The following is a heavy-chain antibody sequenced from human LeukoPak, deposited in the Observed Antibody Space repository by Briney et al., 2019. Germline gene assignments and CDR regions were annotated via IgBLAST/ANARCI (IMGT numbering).Heavy chain of an antibody. CDR3: ARQPIPLWFGESPSYFDY. D-gene: IGHD3-10*01. J-gene: IGHJ4*02. V-gene: IGHV4-39*01. Sequence: PSETLSLTCTVSGGSISSSSYYWGWIRRPPGKGLEWIGSIYYSGSTYYNPSLKSRVTISVDTSKNQFSLKLSSVTAADTAVYYCARQPIPLWFGESPSYFDYWGQGTLVTVSS. CDR1: GGSISSSSYY. CDR2: IYYSGST.